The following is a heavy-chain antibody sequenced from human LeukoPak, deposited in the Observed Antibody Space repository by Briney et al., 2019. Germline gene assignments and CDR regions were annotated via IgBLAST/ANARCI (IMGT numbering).Heavy chain of an antibody. J-gene: IGHJ4*02. CDR2: ISGSGGST. D-gene: IGHD3-3*01. Sequence: PGGSLRLSCAASGFTFSSYAMSWVRQAPGKGLEWVSAISGSGGSTYYADSVKGRFTISRDNSKNTLYVQMNSLRAEDTVVYYCARDPAKFWSGHDYWGQGTLVTVSS. CDR1: GFTFSSYA. V-gene: IGHV3-23*01. CDR3: ARDPAKFWSGHDY.